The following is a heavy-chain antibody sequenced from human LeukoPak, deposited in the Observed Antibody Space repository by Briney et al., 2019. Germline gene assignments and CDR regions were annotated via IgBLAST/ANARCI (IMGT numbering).Heavy chain of an antibody. V-gene: IGHV4-30-2*01. D-gene: IGHD3-3*01. J-gene: IGHJ3*02. CDR3: ARPRQLLEWYRTDAFDI. Sequence: PSETLSLTCTVSGGSISSGGYYWSWIRQPPGKGLEWIGYIYHSGSTYYNPSLKSRVTISVDRSKNQFSLKLSSVTAADTAVYYCARPRQLLEWYRTDAFDIWGQGTMVTVSS. CDR2: IYHSGST. CDR1: GGSISSGGYY.